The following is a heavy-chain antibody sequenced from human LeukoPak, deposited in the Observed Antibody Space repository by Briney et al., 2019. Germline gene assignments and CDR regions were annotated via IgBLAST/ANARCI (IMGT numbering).Heavy chain of an antibody. CDR2: INPNSGGT. V-gene: IGHV1-2*06. Sequence: ASVKVSCEASGYTFTGYYMHWVRQAPGQGLEWMGRINPNSGGTNYAQKFQGRGTMTRDTSISTAYMELSRLRSDDTAVYYCARVGATRYYLDYWGQGTLVTVSS. CDR3: ARVGATRYYLDY. CDR1: GYTFTGYY. J-gene: IGHJ4*02. D-gene: IGHD1-26*01.